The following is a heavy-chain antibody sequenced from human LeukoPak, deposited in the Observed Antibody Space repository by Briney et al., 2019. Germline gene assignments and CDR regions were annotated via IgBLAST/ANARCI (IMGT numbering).Heavy chain of an antibody. CDR3: ARRDSSSWFSYYYYGMDA. Sequence: SETLSLTCTVSGGSISSSSYYWGWIRQPPGKGLEWIGSIYYSGSTYYNPSLKSRVTISVDTSKNQFSLKLSSVTAADTAVYYCARRDSSSWFSYYYYGMDAWGQGTTVTVSS. V-gene: IGHV4-39*01. D-gene: IGHD6-13*01. CDR2: IYYSGST. J-gene: IGHJ6*02. CDR1: GGSISSSSYY.